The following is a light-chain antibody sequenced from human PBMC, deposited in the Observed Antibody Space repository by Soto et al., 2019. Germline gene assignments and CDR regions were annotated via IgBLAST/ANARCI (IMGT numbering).Light chain of an antibody. V-gene: IGLV2-14*03. CDR2: DVR. CDR1: SSDVGGHNF. Sequence: QSALTQPASVSGSPGQSITISCTGTSSDVGGHNFVSWYQQHPGRAPKLMIYDVRNRPSGVSNRFSGSKSANTASLVISGLQAEDEADYYCSSYSSSDTLVFSGGTQLTVL. CDR3: SSYSSSDTLV. J-gene: IGLJ2*01.